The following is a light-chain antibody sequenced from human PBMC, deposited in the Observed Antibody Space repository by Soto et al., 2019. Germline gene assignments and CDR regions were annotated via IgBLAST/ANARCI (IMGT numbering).Light chain of an antibody. Sequence: QSVLTQPPAESGSPGQSVTISCTGTSSDVGGYNYVSWYQQHPGKAPKLMIYEVSKRPSGVPDRFSGSKSGNTASLTVSGLQAEDEADYYCSSYPGSNNLVFGGGTKVTVL. CDR3: SSYPGSNNLV. V-gene: IGLV2-8*01. J-gene: IGLJ2*01. CDR1: SSDVGGYNY. CDR2: EVS.